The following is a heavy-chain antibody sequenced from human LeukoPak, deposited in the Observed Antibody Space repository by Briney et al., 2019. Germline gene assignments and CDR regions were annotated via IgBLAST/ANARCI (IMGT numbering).Heavy chain of an antibody. D-gene: IGHD6-19*01. CDR3: ARETLDGVAVARERYYFDY. J-gene: IGHJ4*02. V-gene: IGHV1-69*13. CDR2: IIPIFGTA. CDR1: GYTFTSYY. Sequence: ASVKVSCKASGYTFTSYYMHWVRQAPGQGLEWMGGIIPIFGTANYAQKFQGRVTITADESTSTAYMELSSLRSEDTAVYYCARETLDGVAVARERYYFDYWGQGTLVTVSS.